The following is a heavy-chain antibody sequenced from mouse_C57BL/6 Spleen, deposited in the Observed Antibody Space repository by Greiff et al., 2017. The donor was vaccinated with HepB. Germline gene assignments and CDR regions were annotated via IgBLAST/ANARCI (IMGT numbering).Heavy chain of an antibody. V-gene: IGHV2-2*01. Sequence: QVQLKESGPGLVQPSQSLSITCTVSGFSLTSYGVHWVRQSPGKGLEWLGVIWSGGSTDYNAAFISRLSISKDNSKSQVFFKMNRLQADDTAIYYCAAYGNYRDYYAMDYWGQGTSVTVSS. CDR3: AAYGNYRDYYAMDY. CDR2: IWSGGST. J-gene: IGHJ4*01. CDR1: GFSLTSYG. D-gene: IGHD2-10*02.